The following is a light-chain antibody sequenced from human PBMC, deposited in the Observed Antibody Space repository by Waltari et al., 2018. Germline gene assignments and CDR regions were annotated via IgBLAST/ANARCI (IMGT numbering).Light chain of an antibody. V-gene: IGLV1-47*01. CDR1: SSNIGGNF. Sequence: SVLTQPPSASGTPGQMVTIPCSGSSSNIGGNFVYWYQQLPGMAPQLLIYKNNQRPSGVPCRFSGSKSGTSASLAISGLRSDDEAEYYCAAWDDNLTGPLFGGGTKVTVL. CDR3: AAWDDNLTGPL. J-gene: IGLJ3*02. CDR2: KNN.